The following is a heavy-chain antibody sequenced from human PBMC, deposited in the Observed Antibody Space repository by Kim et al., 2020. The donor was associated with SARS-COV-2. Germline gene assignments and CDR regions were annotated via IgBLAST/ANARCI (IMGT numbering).Heavy chain of an antibody. Sequence: SVKVSYKASGGTFSSYAISWVRQAPGQGLEWMGGIIPIFGTANYAQKFQGRVTITADESTSTAYMELSSLRSEDTAVYYCASWGQQLVEEGFRAFDIWGQGTMVTVSS. V-gene: IGHV1-69*13. CDR1: GGTFSSYA. CDR2: IIPIFGTA. D-gene: IGHD6-13*01. J-gene: IGHJ3*02. CDR3: ASWGQQLVEEGFRAFDI.